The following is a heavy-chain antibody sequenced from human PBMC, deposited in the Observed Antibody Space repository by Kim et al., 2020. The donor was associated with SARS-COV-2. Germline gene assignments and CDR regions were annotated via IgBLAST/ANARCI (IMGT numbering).Heavy chain of an antibody. Sequence: GGSLRLSCAASGFAFSSYSMNWVRQAPEKGLEWVSYISSRGGTIYYADSVKGRFTISRDNAKNSLYLQMNSLRDEDTAVYYCARGGVRGDYSKYHFDYWGQGTLVTVSS. CDR3: ARGGVRGDYSKYHFDY. CDR1: GFAFSSYS. V-gene: IGHV3-48*02. CDR2: ISSRGGTI. J-gene: IGHJ4*02. D-gene: IGHD4-4*01.